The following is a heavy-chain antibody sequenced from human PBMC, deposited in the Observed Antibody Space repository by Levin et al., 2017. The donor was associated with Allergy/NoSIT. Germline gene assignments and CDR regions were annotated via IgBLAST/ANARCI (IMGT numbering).Heavy chain of an antibody. J-gene: IGHJ4*02. CDR2: IHYSGIT. CDR1: AGSVSSDTYF. V-gene: IGHV4-61*03. CDR3: ARGPNIATAGDY. D-gene: IGHD6-13*01. Sequence: SQTLSLPCTVSAGSVSSDTYFWNWIRQPPGKGLEWIGNIHYSGITNYNPSLKSRVTMSLDTSKNHFSLKLNSVTTADTAVYFCARGPNIATAGDYWGQGTLVTVSS.